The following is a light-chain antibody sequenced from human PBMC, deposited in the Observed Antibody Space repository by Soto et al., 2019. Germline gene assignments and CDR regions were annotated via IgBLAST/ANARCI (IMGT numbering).Light chain of an antibody. J-gene: IGKJ5*01. CDR2: DAT. Sequence: DIHMTQSASILSSSFGDSVTITFRASQTIDSWVAWYQQKPGKAPKLLVYDATSLESGVSSRFSGSGYGTDFTLSINNLQPDDFATYYCQQYNRLITFGQGTRLEIK. CDR1: QTIDSW. V-gene: IGKV1-5*01. CDR3: QQYNRLIT.